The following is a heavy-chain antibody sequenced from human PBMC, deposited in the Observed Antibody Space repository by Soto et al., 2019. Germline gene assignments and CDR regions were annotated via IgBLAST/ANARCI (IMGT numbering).Heavy chain of an antibody. D-gene: IGHD3-16*01. V-gene: IGHV4-39*01. Sequence: QLQLQESGPGLVKPSETLSLTCTVSGGSISSSSYYWGWIRQPPGKGLEWIGSIYYSGSTYYNPSLKSHVTISVDTSKNQFSLKLSSVTAADTAVYYCATYYDYIWGTYELNDYWGLGTLVTVSS. J-gene: IGHJ4*02. CDR3: ATYYDYIWGTYELNDY. CDR2: IYYSGST. CDR1: GGSISSSSYY.